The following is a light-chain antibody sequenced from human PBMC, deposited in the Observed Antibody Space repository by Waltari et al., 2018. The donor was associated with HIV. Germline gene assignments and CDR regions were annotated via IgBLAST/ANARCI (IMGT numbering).Light chain of an antibody. CDR1: ERVGSW. CDR3: QQYNTDPS. V-gene: IGKV1-5*03. Sequence: DIHMTQFPSTLSAILGDRVTITCRASERVGSWLAWYQHKTGKAPKLLIHKASVLESGVSSRFSGSGSETEFTLIIDSLEPDDFATYYCQQYNTDPSFGQGTRLEMK. CDR2: KAS. J-gene: IGKJ5*01.